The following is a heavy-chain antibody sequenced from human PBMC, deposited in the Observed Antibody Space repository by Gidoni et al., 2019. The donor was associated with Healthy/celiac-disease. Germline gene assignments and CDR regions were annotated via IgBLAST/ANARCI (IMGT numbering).Heavy chain of an antibody. J-gene: IGHJ6*02. CDR2: ISSSSSTI. CDR3: AREEFWSGYLAYYYYGMDV. Sequence: EVQLVESGGGLVQPGGSLRLSCAASGFTFSSYSMNWVRQAPGKGLEWVSYISSSSSTIYYADPVKGRFTISRDNAKNSLYLQMNSLRAEDTAVYYCAREEFWSGYLAYYYYGMDVWGQGTTVTVSS. V-gene: IGHV3-48*01. D-gene: IGHD3-3*01. CDR1: GFTFSSYS.